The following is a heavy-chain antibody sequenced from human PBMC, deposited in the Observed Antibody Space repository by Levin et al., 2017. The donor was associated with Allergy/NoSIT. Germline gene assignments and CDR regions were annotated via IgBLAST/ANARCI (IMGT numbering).Heavy chain of an antibody. V-gene: IGHV3-23*01. Sequence: GGSLRLSCAASGFTFHSYAMSWVRQAPGKGLEWVSTISNSGGNTYYADSVKGRFTISRDNSKNTLYLQMNSLRAEDTAVYYCAKGAGYSVWIGGYFDYWGQGTLVTVSS. D-gene: IGHD5-12*01. CDR2: ISNSGGNT. J-gene: IGHJ4*02. CDR3: AKGAGYSVWIGGYFDY. CDR1: GFTFHSYA.